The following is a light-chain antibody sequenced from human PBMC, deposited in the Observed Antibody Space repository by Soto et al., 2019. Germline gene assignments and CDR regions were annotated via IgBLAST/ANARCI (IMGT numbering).Light chain of an antibody. CDR3: QQYNNWWT. CDR1: QSVSSN. V-gene: IGKV3-15*01. Sequence: EIVMTQSPATLSVSPGERAPLSSRASQSVSSNLAWYQQKPGQAPRLLIYGASTRATGIAERFSGSGSGTEFTLNISSLQSEDFAVYYCQQYNNWWTFGQGTKVDIK. CDR2: GAS. J-gene: IGKJ1*01.